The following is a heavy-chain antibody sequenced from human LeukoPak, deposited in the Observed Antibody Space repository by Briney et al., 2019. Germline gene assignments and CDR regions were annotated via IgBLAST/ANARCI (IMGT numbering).Heavy chain of an antibody. CDR1: GGTFSSYA. Sequence: SVKVSCKASGGTFSSYAISWVRQAPGQGLEWMGRIIPILGIANYAQKFQGRVTITADKSTSTAYMELSSLRSEDTAVYYCATHSSSRSKGGYFDYWGQGTLVTVSS. V-gene: IGHV1-69*04. J-gene: IGHJ4*02. CDR2: IIPILGIA. CDR3: ATHSSSRSKGGYFDY. D-gene: IGHD6-13*01.